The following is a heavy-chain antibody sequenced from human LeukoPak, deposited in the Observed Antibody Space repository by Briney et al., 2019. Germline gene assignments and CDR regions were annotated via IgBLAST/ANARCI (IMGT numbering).Heavy chain of an antibody. CDR1: GGSFSGYY. Sequence: SEILSLTCAVYGGSFSGYYWSWIRQPPGKGLEWIGEINHSGSTNYNPSLKSRVTISVDTSKNQFSLKLSSVTAADTAVYYCARGRDLLWFGELPPKGFDYWGQGTLVTVSS. V-gene: IGHV4-34*01. CDR3: ARGRDLLWFGELPPKGFDY. CDR2: INHSGST. D-gene: IGHD3-10*01. J-gene: IGHJ4*02.